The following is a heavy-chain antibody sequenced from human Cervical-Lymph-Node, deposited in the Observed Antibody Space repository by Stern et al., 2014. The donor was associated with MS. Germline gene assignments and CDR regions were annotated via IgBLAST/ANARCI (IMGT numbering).Heavy chain of an antibody. CDR3: ARNNWFDS. CDR2: INPNNGGP. V-gene: IGHV1-2*02. CDR1: GFPLSGYS. J-gene: IGHJ5*01. Sequence: QLVQSRAEVRKPGASVTVSCKASGFPLSGYSLHWVRQAPGQGLEWMGWINPNNGGPTYAQKLQGRVTMTRDTSMRAAYMELSSLRSDDTAVYYCARNNWFDSWGQGTLVTVSS.